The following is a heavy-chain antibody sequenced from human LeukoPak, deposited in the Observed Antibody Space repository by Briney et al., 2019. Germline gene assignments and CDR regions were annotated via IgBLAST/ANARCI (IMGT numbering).Heavy chain of an antibody. CDR2: ISSSSSYI. Sequence: GGSLRLSCAASGFTFSSYSMNWVRQAPGKGLEWVSSISSSSSYIYYADSVKGRFTISRDNAKNSLYLQMNSLRAEDTAVYYCARGPRYSGSYLRYWGQGTLVTVSS. CDR1: GFTFSSYS. CDR3: ARGPRYSGSYLRY. D-gene: IGHD1-26*01. J-gene: IGHJ4*02. V-gene: IGHV3-21*01.